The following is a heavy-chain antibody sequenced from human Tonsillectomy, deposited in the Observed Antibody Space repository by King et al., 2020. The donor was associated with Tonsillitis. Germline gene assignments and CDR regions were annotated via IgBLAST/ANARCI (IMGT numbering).Heavy chain of an antibody. CDR1: GFSLSTSGVG. D-gene: IGHD3-16*01. Sequence: TLQESGPTLVKPPQTLTLTCTFSGFSLSTSGVGVGWIRQPPGQALEWLALIYWDDDKRYSPSLKSRLTITKDTSKNQVVLTMTNMDPVDTATYYCAHSNSIGEVGGFDYWGQGTLVTVSS. CDR3: AHSNSIGEVGGFDY. J-gene: IGHJ4*02. CDR2: IYWDDDK. V-gene: IGHV2-5*02.